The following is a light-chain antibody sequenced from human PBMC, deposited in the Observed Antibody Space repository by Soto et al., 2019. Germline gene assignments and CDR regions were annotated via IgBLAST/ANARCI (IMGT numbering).Light chain of an antibody. J-gene: IGLJ2*01. CDR3: ATWDDSLNVV. Sequence: QSVLTQPPSASGTPGQRVTISCSGSSSNIGSNTANWYQQLPGTAPKLLIYSNDQRPSAVPGRFSGSKSGTSASLAISGLLSEDEADYYCATWDDSLNVVFGGGTKLTVL. CDR2: SND. CDR1: SSNIGSNT. V-gene: IGLV1-44*01.